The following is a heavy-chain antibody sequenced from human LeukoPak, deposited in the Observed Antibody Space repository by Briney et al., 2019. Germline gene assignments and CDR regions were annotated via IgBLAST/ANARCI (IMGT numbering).Heavy chain of an antibody. V-gene: IGHV4-61*02. CDR2: IYTSGST. CDR3: AREGDSGYCSGGSCYGWRNLDY. Sequence: PSETLSLTCTVSGASISIGSFYWSWIRQPAGKELEWIGRIYTSGSTDYSPSLKSRVTISVDTSKNQFSLKLSSVTAADTAVYYCAREGDSGYCSGGSCYGWRNLDYWGQGTLVTVSS. D-gene: IGHD2-15*01. J-gene: IGHJ4*02. CDR1: GASISIGSFY.